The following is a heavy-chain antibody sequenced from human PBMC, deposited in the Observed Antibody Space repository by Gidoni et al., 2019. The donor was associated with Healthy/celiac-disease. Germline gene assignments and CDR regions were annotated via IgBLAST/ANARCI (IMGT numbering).Heavy chain of an antibody. CDR3: AHRGYRGNSVAFDY. D-gene: IGHD3-10*01. CDR1: GFSLSTSGVG. V-gene: IGHV2-5*02. CDR2: IYWDDDK. J-gene: IGHJ4*02. Sequence: QITLKEAGPTLVKPTQTLTLTCTFSGFSLSTSGVGVGWIRQPPGKALEWLALIYWDDDKRYSPSLKSRLTITKDTSKNQVVLTMTNMDPVDTATYYCAHRGYRGNSVAFDYWGQGTLVTVSS.